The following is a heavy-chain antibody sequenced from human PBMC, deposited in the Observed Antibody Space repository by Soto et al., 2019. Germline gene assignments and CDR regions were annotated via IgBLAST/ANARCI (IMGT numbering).Heavy chain of an antibody. D-gene: IGHD6-13*01. CDR2: TSYDGSNT. J-gene: IGHJ4*02. Sequence: QVQLVESGGGVVQPGRSLRLSCAASGFAFSRHALHWLRQAPGKGLEWVAVTSYDGSNTYYADSVKGRFTISRDNSKNTLYLQMSSLRTEDTAVYYCARDATIAAAGTVVDHWGQGTLVTVSS. V-gene: IGHV3-30-3*01. CDR3: ARDATIAAAGTVVDH. CDR1: GFAFSRHA.